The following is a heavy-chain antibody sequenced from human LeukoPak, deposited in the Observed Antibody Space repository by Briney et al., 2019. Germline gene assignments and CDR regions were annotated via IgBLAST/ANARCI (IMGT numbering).Heavy chain of an antibody. CDR3: AKDGFDYYDSSGYYYFNY. CDR1: GFTFSTYS. V-gene: IGHV3-23*01. J-gene: IGHJ4*02. Sequence: GGSLRLSCAASGFTFSTYSMNWVRQAPGKGLQWVSAISGGGVAIYYADSVKGRFTISRDNSKNTLYLQMNSLRAEDTAVYYCAKDGFDYYDSSGYYYFNYWGQGTLVTVSS. D-gene: IGHD3-22*01. CDR2: ISGGGVAI.